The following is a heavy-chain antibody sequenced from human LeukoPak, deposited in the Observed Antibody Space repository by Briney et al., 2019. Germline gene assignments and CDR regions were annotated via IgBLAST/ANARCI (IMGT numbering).Heavy chain of an antibody. CDR2: IYYSGST. J-gene: IGHJ4*02. CDR1: VGSISSYY. Sequence: SETLSLTCTVSVGSISSYYWSWIRQPPGKGLEWIGYIYYSGSTNYNPSLKSRVTISVDTSKNQFSLKLSSVTAADTAVYYCARDYGDYDFAYWGQGTLVTVSS. D-gene: IGHD4-17*01. V-gene: IGHV4-59*01. CDR3: ARDYGDYDFAY.